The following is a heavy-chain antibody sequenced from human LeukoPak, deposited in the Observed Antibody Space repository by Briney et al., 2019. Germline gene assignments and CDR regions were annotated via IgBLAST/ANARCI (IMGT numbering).Heavy chain of an antibody. V-gene: IGHV4-61*02. CDR3: ARDRRPTYDFWSGYDNWFDP. CDR1: GGSISSGSYY. J-gene: IGHJ5*02. Sequence: SQTLSLTCTVSGGSISSGSYYWSWIRQPAGKGLEWIGRIYTSGSTNYNPSLKSRVTISVDTSKNQFSLKLSPVTAADTAVYYCARDRRPTYDFWSGYDNWFDPWGQGTLVTVSS. CDR2: IYTSGST. D-gene: IGHD3-3*01.